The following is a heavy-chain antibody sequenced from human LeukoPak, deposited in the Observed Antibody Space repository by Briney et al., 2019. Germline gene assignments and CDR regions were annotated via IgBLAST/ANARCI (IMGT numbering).Heavy chain of an antibody. CDR3: ARTVLTGGSPYYFDY. V-gene: IGHV1-69*05. CDR2: IIPIFGTA. Sequence: ASVKVSRKASGGTFSSYAISWVRQAPGQGLEWMGGIIPIFGTANYAQKFQGRVTITTDESTSTAYMELSSLRSEDTAVYYCARTVLTGGSPYYFDYWGQGTLVTVSS. J-gene: IGHJ4*02. CDR1: GGTFSSYA. D-gene: IGHD7-27*01.